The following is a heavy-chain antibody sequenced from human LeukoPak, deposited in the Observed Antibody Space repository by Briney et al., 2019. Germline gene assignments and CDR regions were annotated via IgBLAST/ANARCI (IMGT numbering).Heavy chain of an antibody. Sequence: PGGSLRLFYGATGFTFDVYAMPWVRYASGKGLEWVSGIRWNSGSIGYADSVKGRFTISRDNAKNSLYLQMNSLRAEDTAVYYCARDGRYFDWYQNNWFDPWGQGTLVTVSS. CDR3: ARDGRYFDWYQNNWFDP. V-gene: IGHV3-9*01. CDR1: GFTFDVYA. D-gene: IGHD3-9*01. CDR2: IRWNSGSI. J-gene: IGHJ5*02.